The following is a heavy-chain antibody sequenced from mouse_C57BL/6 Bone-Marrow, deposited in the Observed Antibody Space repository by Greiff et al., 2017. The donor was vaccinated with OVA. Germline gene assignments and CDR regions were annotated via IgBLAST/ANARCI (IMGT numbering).Heavy chain of an antibody. V-gene: IGHV5-6*01. J-gene: IGHJ2*01. CDR3: ARDPLPYFDY. CDR1: GFTFSSYG. D-gene: IGHD5-5*01. CDR2: ISSGGSYT. Sequence: EVKLVESGGDLVKPGGSLKLSCAASGFTFSSYGMSWVRQTPDKRLEWVATISSGGSYTYYPDSVKGRFTISRDNAKNTLYLQMSSLKSEDTAMYYCARDPLPYFDYWGQGTTLTVSS.